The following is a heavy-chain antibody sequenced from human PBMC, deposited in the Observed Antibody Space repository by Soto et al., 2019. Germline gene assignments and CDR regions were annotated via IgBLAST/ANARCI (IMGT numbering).Heavy chain of an antibody. CDR2: VNPYGASS. J-gene: IGHJ4*02. D-gene: IGHD2-21*02. CDR3: ASVTTIWSN. Sequence: QVQVVQSGAEVKEPGASVKVSCKASGYSSSNYYTHWVRQAPGQGLEWMGIVNPYGASSNYAQSFQGRVTLTRDTSTNTVYMDLSRLTSDDTAVYYCASVTTIWSNWGQGTLVTVSS. CDR1: GYSSSNYY. V-gene: IGHV1-46*01.